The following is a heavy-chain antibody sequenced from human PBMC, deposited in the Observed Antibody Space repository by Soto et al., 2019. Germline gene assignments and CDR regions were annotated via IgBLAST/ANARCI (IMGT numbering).Heavy chain of an antibody. D-gene: IGHD3-3*01. CDR2: IYYSGST. CDR3: ARYPPVGFTIFGVVKYDAFDI. V-gene: IGHV4-59*01. J-gene: IGHJ3*02. Sequence: WETLSLTCTVSGGSISSYYWSWIRQPPGKGLEWIGYIYYSGSTNYNPSLKSRVTISVDTSKNQFSLKLSSVTAADTAVYYCARYPPVGFTIFGVVKYDAFDIWGQGTMVTVSS. CDR1: GGSISSYY.